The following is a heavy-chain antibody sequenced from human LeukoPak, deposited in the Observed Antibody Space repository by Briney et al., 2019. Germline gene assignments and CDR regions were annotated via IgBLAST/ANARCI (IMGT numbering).Heavy chain of an antibody. J-gene: IGHJ6*03. CDR1: GYTFTTYG. CDR2: ISGYNGNT. CDR3: ARVRGAGSSWYVHYYYYMDV. V-gene: IGHV1-18*01. D-gene: IGHD6-13*01. Sequence: ASVKVSCKASGYTFTTYGISWVRQAPGQGLEWMGWISGYNGNTNYAQKFQGRVTMTTDTSTTTAYMELRSLRSDDTAVYYCARVRGAGSSWYVHYYYYMDVWGKGTTVTVSS.